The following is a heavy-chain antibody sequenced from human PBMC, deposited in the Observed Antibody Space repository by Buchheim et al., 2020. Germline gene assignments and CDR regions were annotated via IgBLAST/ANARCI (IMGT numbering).Heavy chain of an antibody. D-gene: IGHD3-22*01. J-gene: IGHJ4*02. CDR2: IHYSGST. CDR3: ARAGSSDSSGYYFIFDH. CDR1: GGSFSNGGYY. V-gene: IGHV4-31*03. Sequence: QVQLQESGPGLVKPSQTLSLTCSVSGGSFSNGGYYWSWIRQHPGKGLEWIGYIHYSGSTYYNPSLKSRVTISVDTSKNQFSLKLNSVTAADTAVYYCARAGSSDSSGYYFIFDHWGQGTL.